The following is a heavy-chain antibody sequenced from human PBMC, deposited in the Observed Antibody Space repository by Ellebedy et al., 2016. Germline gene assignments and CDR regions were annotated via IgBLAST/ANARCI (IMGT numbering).Heavy chain of an antibody. J-gene: IGHJ4*02. CDR3: AREENSGWDWVGKY. CDR2: LSNSGGST. V-gene: IGHV3-23*01. D-gene: IGHD2-21*02. Sequence: GESLKISXAASGFTFNSYAMSWVRQAPGKGLEWVSGLSNSGGSTHYADSVEGRFTISRDNSKNTLYLQMNSLRTEDTAVYYCAREENSGWDWVGKYWGQGTLVTVSS. CDR1: GFTFNSYA.